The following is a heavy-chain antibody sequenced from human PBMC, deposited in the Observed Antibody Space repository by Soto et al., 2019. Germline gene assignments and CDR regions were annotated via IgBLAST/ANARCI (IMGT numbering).Heavy chain of an antibody. Sequence: ETLSLTCTVSGGSISSSSYYWGWIRQPPGKGLEWIGSIYYSGSTYYNPSLKSRVTISVDTSKNQFSLKLSSVTAADTAVYYCARLRGDYGDYVPHFDYWGQGTLVTVSS. CDR2: IYYSGST. CDR3: ARLRGDYGDYVPHFDY. J-gene: IGHJ4*02. CDR1: GGSISSSSYY. D-gene: IGHD4-17*01. V-gene: IGHV4-39*01.